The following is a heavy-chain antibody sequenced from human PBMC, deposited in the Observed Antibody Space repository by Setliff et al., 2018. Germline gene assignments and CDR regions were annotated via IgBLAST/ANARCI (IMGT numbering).Heavy chain of an antibody. CDR2: IWDDGVKK. CDR3: ARSENCFSTHCSPYDY. J-gene: IGHJ4*02. CDR1: GFTFSTYR. Sequence: GGSLRLSCAASGFTFSTYRMHWVRQAPGKGLEWVAVIWDDGVKKYHADSVKGRFTISRDNAKNSLDLQMSSLSDDDTAVYHCARSENCFSTHCSPYDYWGQGTLVTVSS. D-gene: IGHD2-2*01. V-gene: IGHV3-33*08.